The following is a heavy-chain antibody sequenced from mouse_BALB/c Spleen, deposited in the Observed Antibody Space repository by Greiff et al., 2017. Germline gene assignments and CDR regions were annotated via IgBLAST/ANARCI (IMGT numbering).Heavy chain of an antibody. CDR1: GYTFSSYW. J-gene: IGHJ2*01. V-gene: IGHV1-9*01. CDR2: ILPGSGST. CDR3: ARNFDYYGSSYFDD. D-gene: IGHD1-1*01. Sequence: QVQLQQSGAELMKPGASVKISCKATGYTFSSYWIEWVKQRPGHGLEWIGEILPGSGSTNYNEKFKGKATFTADTSSNTAYMQLSSLTSEDSAVYYGARNFDYYGSSYFDDWGQGTTLTVSS.